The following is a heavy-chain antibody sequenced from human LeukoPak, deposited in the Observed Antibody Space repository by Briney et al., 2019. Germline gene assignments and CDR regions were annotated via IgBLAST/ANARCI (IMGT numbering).Heavy chain of an antibody. CDR1: GFTVSSNY. CDR3: AKPYDFWSGYDPNAFDI. CDR2: ISGSGGST. Sequence: GGPLRLSCAASGFTVSSNYMSWVRQAPGKGLEWVSAISGSGGSTYYADSVKGRFTISRDNSKNTLYLQMNSLRAEDTAVYYCAKPYDFWSGYDPNAFDIWGQGTMVTVSS. J-gene: IGHJ3*02. D-gene: IGHD3-3*01. V-gene: IGHV3-23*01.